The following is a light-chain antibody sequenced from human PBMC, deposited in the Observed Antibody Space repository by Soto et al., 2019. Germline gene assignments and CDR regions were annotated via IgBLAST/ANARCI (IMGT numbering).Light chain of an antibody. CDR2: GAA. Sequence: EIVLTQSPGTLSLSPGEGATLSCRASENVYINSLAWYQQKPGQPPRLLIYGAATRASAVPDRFSGSGSGTDFTLTITGLEPEDFAVYYCQQSGTSPLTFGPGTRVD. CDR3: QQSGTSPLT. V-gene: IGKV3-20*01. J-gene: IGKJ3*01. CDR1: ENVYINS.